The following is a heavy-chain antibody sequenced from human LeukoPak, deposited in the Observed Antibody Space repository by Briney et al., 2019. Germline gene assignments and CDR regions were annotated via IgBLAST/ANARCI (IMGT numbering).Heavy chain of an antibody. J-gene: IGHJ5*02. Sequence: PSETLSLTCAVSGGSISSGGYSWSWIRQPPGKGLEWIGYIYHSGSTYYNPSLKSRVTISVDRSKNQFSLKLSSVTAADTAVYYCARGYGSGSYQGHNNWFDPWGQGTLVTVSS. V-gene: IGHV4-30-2*01. CDR3: ARGYGSGSYQGHNNWFDP. D-gene: IGHD3-10*01. CDR1: GGSISSGGYS. CDR2: IYHSGST.